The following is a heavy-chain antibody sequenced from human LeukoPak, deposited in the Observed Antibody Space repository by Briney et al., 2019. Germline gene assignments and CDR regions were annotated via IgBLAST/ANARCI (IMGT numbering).Heavy chain of an antibody. CDR2: IYHTGTT. Sequence: SETLSLTCTVSGGSLSPYYWTWIRQPPGKGLEWIGYIYHTGTTRYNPSLNSRVTISVETSKNQFSLRLNSVTAADTAIYYCARLDSGDHGNIPHWGQGTLVTVSS. V-gene: IGHV4-59*08. CDR3: ARLDSGDHGNIPH. D-gene: IGHD1-26*01. J-gene: IGHJ1*01. CDR1: GGSLSPYY.